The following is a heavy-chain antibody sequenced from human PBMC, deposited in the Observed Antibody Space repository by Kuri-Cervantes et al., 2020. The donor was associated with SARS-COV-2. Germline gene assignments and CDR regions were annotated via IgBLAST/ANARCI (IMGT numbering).Heavy chain of an antibody. CDR2: ISYDGSNK. V-gene: IGHV3-30-3*01. D-gene: IGHD6-13*01. J-gene: IGHJ4*02. Sequence: GESLKISCAASGFTFSSYAMHWVRQAPGKGLEWVAVISYDGSNKYYADSVKGRFTISRDNSKNTLYLQMNSLRAEDTAVYYCARVRSWDEYFDYWGQGTLVTVSS. CDR3: ARVRSWDEYFDY. CDR1: GFTFSSYA.